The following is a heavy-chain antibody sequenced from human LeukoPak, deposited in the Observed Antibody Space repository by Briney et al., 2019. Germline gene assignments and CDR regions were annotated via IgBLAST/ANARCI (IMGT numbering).Heavy chain of an antibody. D-gene: IGHD3-3*01. Sequence: EASVKVSCKASGYTFTSYYMHWVRQAPGQGLEWMGIINPSGGSTSYAQKFQGRVTMTRDMSTSTVYMELSSLRSEDTAVYYCARNSITIFGVVPGAELGYWGQGTLVTVSS. CDR2: INPSGGST. CDR3: ARNSITIFGVVPGAELGY. J-gene: IGHJ4*02. V-gene: IGHV1-46*01. CDR1: GYTFTSYY.